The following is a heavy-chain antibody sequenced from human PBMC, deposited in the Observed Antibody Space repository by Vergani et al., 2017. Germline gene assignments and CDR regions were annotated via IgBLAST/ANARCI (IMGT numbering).Heavy chain of an antibody. J-gene: IGHJ3*02. CDR2: ISSSSSTI. D-gene: IGHD3-3*01. V-gene: IGHV3-48*01. Sequence: EVQLVESGGGLVQPGGSLRLSCAASGFTFSSYSMNWVRQAPGKGLEWVSYISSSSSTIYYADSVKGRFTISRDNAKNSLYLQMNSLRAEETAVYYCARDRPRFGVLTGDAFDIWSQGTMVTVSS. CDR1: GFTFSSYS. CDR3: ARDRPRFGVLTGDAFDI.